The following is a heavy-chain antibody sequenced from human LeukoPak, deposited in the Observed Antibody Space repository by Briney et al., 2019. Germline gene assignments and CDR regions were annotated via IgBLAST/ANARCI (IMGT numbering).Heavy chain of an antibody. J-gene: IGHJ4*02. CDR2: ISYDGSNK. Sequence: PGGSLRLSCAASGFTFSSYGMHWVRQAPGKGLEWVAVISYDGSNKYYADSAKGRFTISRDNSKNTLYLQMNSLRAEDTAVYYCAKGSHGLDYWGQGTLVTVSS. V-gene: IGHV3-30*18. CDR3: AKGSHGLDY. D-gene: IGHD1-26*01. CDR1: GFTFSSYG.